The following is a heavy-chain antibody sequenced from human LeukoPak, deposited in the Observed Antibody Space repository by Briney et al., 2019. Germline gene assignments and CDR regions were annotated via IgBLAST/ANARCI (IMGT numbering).Heavy chain of an antibody. J-gene: IGHJ6*03. CDR3: ARVVGLTGYSSSWYSGYYYYMDV. Sequence: SVKVSCKASGGTFSSYAISWVRQAPGQGLEWMGGIIPIFGTTDYAQKFQDRVTITADKSTSTAYMELSSLRSEDTAVYYCARVVGLTGYSSSWYSGYYYYMDVWGKGTTVTVSS. CDR2: IIPIFGTT. V-gene: IGHV1-69*06. D-gene: IGHD6-13*01. CDR1: GGTFSSYA.